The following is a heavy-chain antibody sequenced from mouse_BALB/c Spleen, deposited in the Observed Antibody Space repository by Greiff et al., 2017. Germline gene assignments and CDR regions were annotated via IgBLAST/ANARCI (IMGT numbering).Heavy chain of an antibody. CDR1: GYTFTSYW. D-gene: IGHD1-1*01. J-gene: IGHJ1*01. Sequence: LQQPGSELVRPGASVKLSCKASGYTFTSYWMHWVKQRPGQGLEWIGNIYPGSGSTNYDEKFKSKATLTVDTSSSTAYMQLSSLTSEDSAVYDCTREGGSIFYGYFDVWGAGTTVTVSS. V-gene: IGHV1S22*01. CDR2: IYPGSGST. CDR3: TREGGSIFYGYFDV.